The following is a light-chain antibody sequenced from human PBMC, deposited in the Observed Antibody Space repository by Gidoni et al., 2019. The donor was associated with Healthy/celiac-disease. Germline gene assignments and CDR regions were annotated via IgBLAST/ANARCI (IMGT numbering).Light chain of an antibody. CDR1: QSVSSN. V-gene: IGKV3-15*01. Sequence: EIVMTQSPATLSVSQGERATLSCRASQSVSSNLAWYQQKSGQAPRLLSYGASTRATGIPARFSGSGSGTEFTLTISSLQSEDFAVYYCQQYNNWPPLTFGGGTKVEIK. CDR3: QQYNNWPPLT. J-gene: IGKJ4*01. CDR2: GAS.